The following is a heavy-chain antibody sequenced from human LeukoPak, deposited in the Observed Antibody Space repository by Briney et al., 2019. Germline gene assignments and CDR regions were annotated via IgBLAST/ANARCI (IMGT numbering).Heavy chain of an antibody. D-gene: IGHD3-10*01. CDR3: AKDLAMVRGVFNWFDP. CDR1: GFTFSTYG. Sequence: GGSLRLSCAAFGFTFSTYGMHWVRQAPGKGLEWVAFIRYDGGDESYADSVKGRFTISRDNSKNTLYLQMNSLRAEDTAVYYCAKDLAMVRGVFNWFDPWGQGTLVTVSS. J-gene: IGHJ5*02. CDR2: IRYDGGDE. V-gene: IGHV3-30*02.